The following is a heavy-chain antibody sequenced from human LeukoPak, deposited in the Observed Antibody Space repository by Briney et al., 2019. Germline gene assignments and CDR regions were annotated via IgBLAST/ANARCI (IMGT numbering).Heavy chain of an antibody. D-gene: IGHD3-22*01. J-gene: IGHJ4*02. CDR3: ASEDRYYDSSGGY. CDR1: GGTFSSYA. Sequence: GSSVKVSCKASGGTFSSYAISWVRQAPGQGLEWMGRIIPILGIANYAQKFQGRVTITADKSTSTAYMELSSLRSEDTAVYYCASEDRYYDSSGGYWGQGTLVTVSS. V-gene: IGHV1-69*04. CDR2: IIPILGIA.